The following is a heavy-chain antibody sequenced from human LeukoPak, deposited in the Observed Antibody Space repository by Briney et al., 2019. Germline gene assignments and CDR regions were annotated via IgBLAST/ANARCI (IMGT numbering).Heavy chain of an antibody. CDR3: AKWPEGATPKFHY. CDR1: GFTFSSYA. CDR2: ISGSGGVT. J-gene: IGHJ4*02. Sequence: PGGSLRLSCAASGFTFSSYAMSWVRQAPGKGLEWVSTISGSGGVTYYPDSVRGRFTISRDNSKNTLHLQMDSLRAEDTAMYYCAKWPEGATPKFHYWGQGTLVTVSS. D-gene: IGHD1-26*01. V-gene: IGHV3-23*01.